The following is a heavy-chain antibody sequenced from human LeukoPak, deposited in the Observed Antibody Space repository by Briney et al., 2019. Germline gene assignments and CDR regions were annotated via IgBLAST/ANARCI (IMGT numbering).Heavy chain of an antibody. J-gene: IGHJ5*02. V-gene: IGHV4-39*01. Sequence: NPSVTLSLTCTVSGGSISSSSYYWGWIRQPPGKGLEWIGSIYYSGSTYYNPSLKSRVTISVDTSKNQFSLKLSSVTAADTAVYYCARGRDGVLTTPLGSWGQGTLVTVSS. CDR3: ARGRDGVLTTPLGS. CDR1: GGSISSSSYY. CDR2: IYYSGST. D-gene: IGHD3-22*01.